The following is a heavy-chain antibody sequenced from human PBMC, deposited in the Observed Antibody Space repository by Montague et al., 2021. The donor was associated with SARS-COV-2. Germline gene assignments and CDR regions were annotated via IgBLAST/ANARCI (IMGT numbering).Heavy chain of an antibody. CDR1: GFVFSHFW. D-gene: IGHD3-10*01. V-gene: IGHV3-7*01. J-gene: IGHJ4*02. Sequence: SLRLSCASSGFVFSHFWMTWVRQAPGKGLEWVANIKQDGSEKYYVDSVQGRFTISRDNAKNSLYLQMNSPRAEDTAVYYCARRYYASGSYIDYWGQGTLVTVSS. CDR2: IKQDGSEK. CDR3: ARRYYASGSYIDY.